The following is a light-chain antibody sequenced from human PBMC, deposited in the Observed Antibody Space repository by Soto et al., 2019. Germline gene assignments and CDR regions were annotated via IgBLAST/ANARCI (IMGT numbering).Light chain of an antibody. J-gene: IGKJ5*01. CDR1: QSVSSN. CDR2: GAS. Sequence: IVLTQSPSTLSLSPGERATLSCRASQSVSSNLAWYKQKPGQAPRLLIYGASTRATGIPARFSGSGSGTEFTLTISSLKSEDFAVYYCQQYNNWPITFGQGTRLEIK. CDR3: QQYNNWPIT. V-gene: IGKV3-15*01.